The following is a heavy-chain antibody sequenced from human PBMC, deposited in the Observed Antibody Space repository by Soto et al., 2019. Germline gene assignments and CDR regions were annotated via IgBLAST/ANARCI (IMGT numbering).Heavy chain of an antibody. J-gene: IGHJ4*02. D-gene: IGHD2-15*01. Sequence: EASVQVSCKASGYTFTSYYMHWARQAPGQGLEWMGIINPSGGSTSYAQKFQGRVTMTRDTSTSTVYMELSSLRSEDTAVYYCARVGRDCSGGSCYDRSGHFDYWGQGTLVTVSS. CDR3: ARVGRDCSGGSCYDRSGHFDY. V-gene: IGHV1-46*03. CDR1: GYTFTSYY. CDR2: INPSGGST.